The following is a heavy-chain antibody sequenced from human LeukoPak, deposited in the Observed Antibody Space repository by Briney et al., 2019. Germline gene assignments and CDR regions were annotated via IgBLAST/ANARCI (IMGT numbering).Heavy chain of an antibody. J-gene: IGHJ3*02. Sequence: GGSLRLSCAAPGFTFSNYAMSWVRQAPGKGREWVSGISGSGGSTYYADSVKGRFTSPRDNSKNIVYLQMNSLRAEDTAVYYCVKVEDSSTWCRAFDIWGQGTMVTVSS. CDR2: ISGSGGST. CDR1: GFTFSNYA. V-gene: IGHV3-23*01. D-gene: IGHD6-13*01. CDR3: VKVEDSSTWCRAFDI.